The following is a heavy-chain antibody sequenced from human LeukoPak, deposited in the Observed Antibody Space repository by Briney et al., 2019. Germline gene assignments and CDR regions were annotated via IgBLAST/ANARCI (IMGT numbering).Heavy chain of an antibody. CDR2: FSGSGGST. Sequence: PGVSLRLSCAASGFTFSSYAMSWVPQAPGKGLEWVSAFSGSGGSTYYADSVKGRFTISRDNSKNTLYLQMNSLRAEDTAVYYCAKVSLVVAATPAWFDPWGQGTLVTVSS. V-gene: IGHV3-23*01. CDR1: GFTFSSYA. CDR3: AKVSLVVAATPAWFDP. D-gene: IGHD2-15*01. J-gene: IGHJ5*02.